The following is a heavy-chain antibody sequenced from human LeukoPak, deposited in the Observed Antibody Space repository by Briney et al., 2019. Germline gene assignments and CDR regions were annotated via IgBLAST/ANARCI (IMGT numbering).Heavy chain of an antibody. CDR2: IKQDGREK. V-gene: IGHV3-7*03. J-gene: IGHJ5*02. CDR3: AKVVNDFWSGYYPFWFDP. CDR1: GFTFSSYW. Sequence: GGSLRLSCAASGFTFSSYWMSWVRQAPGKGLEWVANIKQDGREKYYVDSVKGRFTISRDNAKNSLYLQMNSLRAEDTAVYYCAKVVNDFWSGYYPFWFDPWGQGTLVTVSS. D-gene: IGHD3-3*01.